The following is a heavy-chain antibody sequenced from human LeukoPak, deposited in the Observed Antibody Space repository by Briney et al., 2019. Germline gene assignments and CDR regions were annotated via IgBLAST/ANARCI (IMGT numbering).Heavy chain of an antibody. D-gene: IGHD2-8*01. V-gene: IGHV3-30*04. CDR1: GFTFSSYA. Sequence: GGSLRLSCAASGFTFSSYAMHWVRQAPGKGLEWVAVISYDGSNKYYADSVKGRFTISRDNSKNTLYLQVNSLRAEDTAVYYCARGGLYSAGSKYYYYYYGMDVWGKGTTVTVSS. CDR2: ISYDGSNK. CDR3: ARGGLYSAGSKYYYYYYGMDV. J-gene: IGHJ6*04.